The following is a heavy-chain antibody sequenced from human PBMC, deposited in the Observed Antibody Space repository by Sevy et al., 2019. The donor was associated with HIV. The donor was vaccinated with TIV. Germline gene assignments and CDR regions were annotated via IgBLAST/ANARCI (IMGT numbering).Heavy chain of an antibody. CDR3: ARAAANYYYPMDV. J-gene: IGHJ6*02. CDR2: IYYNGRT. V-gene: IGHV4-59*01. Sequence: SETLSLTCTVFGDSISGYYWSWIRQSPGKGLQWIGYIYYNGRTNYDPSLKSRVTISTDTSKNQFSLKLSSVTAADTAIYYCARAAANYYYPMDVWGQGTTVTVSS. CDR1: GDSISGYY.